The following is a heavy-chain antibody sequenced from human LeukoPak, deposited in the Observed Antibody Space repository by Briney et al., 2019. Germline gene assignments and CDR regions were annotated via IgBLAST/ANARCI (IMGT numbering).Heavy chain of an antibody. J-gene: IGHJ5*02. CDR3: ARGGDSSGYYYGVLGWFDP. V-gene: IGHV1-46*01. D-gene: IGHD3-22*01. Sequence: ASVKVSCKTSGYTFTGYYMHWVRQAPGQGLEWMGIINPSGGSTSYAQKFQGRVTITRDTSTSTVFMELSSLRSEDTAVYYCARGGDSSGYYYGVLGWFDPWGQGTLVTVSS. CDR1: GYTFTGYY. CDR2: INPSGGST.